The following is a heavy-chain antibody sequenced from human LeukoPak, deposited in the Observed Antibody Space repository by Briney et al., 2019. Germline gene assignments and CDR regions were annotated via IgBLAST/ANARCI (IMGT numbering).Heavy chain of an antibody. CDR1: GFTFSDYY. D-gene: IGHD6-19*01. CDR3: ARRIAVAGTVWFDP. CDR2: ISSSSSYT. Sequence: GSLRLSCAASGFTFSDYYMSWIRQAPGKGLEWVSYISSSSSYTNYADSVKGRFTISRDNAKNSLYLQMNSLRAEDTAVYYCARRIAVAGTVWFDPWGQGTLVTVSS. J-gene: IGHJ5*02. V-gene: IGHV3-11*06.